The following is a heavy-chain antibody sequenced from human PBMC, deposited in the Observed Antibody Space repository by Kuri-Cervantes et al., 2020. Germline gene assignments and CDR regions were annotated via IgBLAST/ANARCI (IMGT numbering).Heavy chain of an antibody. CDR3: ASDDYGMDV. CDR1: GFTVSSNY. V-gene: IGHV3-33*08. Sequence: GESLKISCAASGFTVSSNYMSWVRQAPGKGLEWVAVIWYDGSNKYYADSVKGRFTISRDNSKNTLYLQMNSLRAEDTAVYYCASDDYGMDVWGQGATVTVSS. J-gene: IGHJ6*02. CDR2: IWYDGSNK.